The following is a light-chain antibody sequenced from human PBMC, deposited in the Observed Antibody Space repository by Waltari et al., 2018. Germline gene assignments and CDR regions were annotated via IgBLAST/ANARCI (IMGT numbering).Light chain of an antibody. V-gene: IGLV3-21*02. Sequence: SYAVTPTPSVSVASGQTARIPCGGNNIGSKSVHWYQQKPGPAPVLVVYDDSNRHSGIPGRFSGSNSGNTATLTISRVEAGDEADYYCQVWDSSSDHWVFGGGTKLSVL. CDR1: NIGSKS. CDR3: QVWDSSSDHWV. J-gene: IGLJ3*02. CDR2: DDS.